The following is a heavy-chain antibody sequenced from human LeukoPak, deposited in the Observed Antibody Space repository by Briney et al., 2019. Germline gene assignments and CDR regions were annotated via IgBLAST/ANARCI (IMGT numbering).Heavy chain of an antibody. CDR1: GYTFTGYY. J-gene: IGHJ3*02. Sequence: ASVKVSCKASGYTFTGYYMHWVRQAPGQGLERMRRINPNSGGTNYAQKFQGRVTMTRDTSISTAYMELSRLRSDDTAVYYCARVSVGFLEWLLHDKCDAFDIWGQGTMVTVSS. V-gene: IGHV1-2*06. CDR3: ARVSVGFLEWLLHDKCDAFDI. CDR2: INPNSGGT. D-gene: IGHD3-3*01.